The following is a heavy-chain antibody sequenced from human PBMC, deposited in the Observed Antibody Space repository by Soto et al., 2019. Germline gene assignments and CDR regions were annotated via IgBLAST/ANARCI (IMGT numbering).Heavy chain of an antibody. V-gene: IGHV3-7*03. CDR2: INQGGSEK. CDR1: GFTFSNYW. D-gene: IGHD4-17*01. CDR3: VKEAGDYSFDY. Sequence: PGGSLRLSCAASGFTFSNYWMSWVRQAPGKGLEWVAKINQGGSEKWSADSVKGRFTISRDNAKNSLYLQLSSLGAEDTAVYYCVKEAGDYSFDYWGQGTLVTVSS. J-gene: IGHJ4*02.